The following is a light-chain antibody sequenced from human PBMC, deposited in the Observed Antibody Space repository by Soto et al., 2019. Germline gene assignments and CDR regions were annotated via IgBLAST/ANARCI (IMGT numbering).Light chain of an antibody. CDR1: QNIGNS. V-gene: IGKV1-39*01. CDR2: AAS. Sequence: DVQMTQSPSSLSASVGDRVTVTCRASQNIGNSLNWYQQKPGKAPKLLIYAASTLQTGVPSRSSGSKSGTDFSLTISSLQPEDFATYYCQQSDSAPTFGQGTRLEIK. CDR3: QQSDSAPT. J-gene: IGKJ5*01.